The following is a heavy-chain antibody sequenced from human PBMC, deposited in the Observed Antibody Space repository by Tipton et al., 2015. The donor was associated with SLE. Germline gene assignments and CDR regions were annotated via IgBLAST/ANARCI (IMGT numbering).Heavy chain of an antibody. CDR3: ARRRGTAAPFFGY. CDR1: GDSMYSVTYS. J-gene: IGHJ4*02. V-gene: IGHV4-39*07. D-gene: IGHD6-6*01. CDR2: MYYSGST. Sequence: TLSLTCSVSGDSMYSVTYSWGWIRQPPGKGLEWIGSMYYSGSTYFNPSLKSRVTISVDTSKNQFSLNLSSVTAADTAVYFCARRRGTAAPFFGYWGQGTLVTVSS.